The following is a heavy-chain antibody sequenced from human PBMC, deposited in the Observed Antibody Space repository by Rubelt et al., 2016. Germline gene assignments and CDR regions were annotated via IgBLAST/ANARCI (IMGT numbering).Heavy chain of an antibody. CDR1: GYTFTSYY. Sequence: QVQLVQSGAEVKKPGASVKVSCTASGYTFTSYYMHGVRQAPGQGLEWMGIINLSGGSTSYAQKFQGRVTMTRETSTSTVYMELSSLRSEDTAVYYCARNHYSSSWYLNPWGQGTLVTVSS. CDR3: ARNHYSSSWYLNP. J-gene: IGHJ5*02. V-gene: IGHV1-46*01. CDR2: INLSGGST. D-gene: IGHD6-13*01.